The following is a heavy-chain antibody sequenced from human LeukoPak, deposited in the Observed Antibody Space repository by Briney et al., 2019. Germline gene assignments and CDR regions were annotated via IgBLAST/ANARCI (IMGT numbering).Heavy chain of an antibody. D-gene: IGHD4-17*01. J-gene: IGHJ3*02. CDR3: AKDLTVTTRGDALDI. Sequence: GGSLRLSCAASGVTFSSYAMSWVRQAPGKGLEWFSRLSGSGDNTYYADSVKGRFTISRDNSKNTLYLQMNSLRVEDTAVYYCAKDLTVTTRGDALDIWGQGTMVTVSS. V-gene: IGHV3-23*01. CDR1: GVTFSSYA. CDR2: LSGSGDNT.